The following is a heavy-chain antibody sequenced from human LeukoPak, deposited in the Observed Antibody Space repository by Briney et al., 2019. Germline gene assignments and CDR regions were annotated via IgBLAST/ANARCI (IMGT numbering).Heavy chain of an antibody. Sequence: GGSLRLSCAASGFTSTSYAMSWVRQAPGRGLEWVSCISTSGGSTYYADSVKGRFTISRDNSKNTLYLQMNSQRAEDTALYYCAKVGTTTVTTWLDYWGQGTLVTVSS. CDR2: ISTSGGST. CDR3: AKVGTTTVTTWLDY. CDR1: GFTSTSYA. D-gene: IGHD4-17*01. J-gene: IGHJ4*02. V-gene: IGHV3-23*01.